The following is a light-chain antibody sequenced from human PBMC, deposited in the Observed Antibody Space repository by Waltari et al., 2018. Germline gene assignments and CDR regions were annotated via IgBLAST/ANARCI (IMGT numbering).Light chain of an antibody. CDR2: DAS. J-gene: IGKJ2*01. CDR3: QQRSNWPPKYT. CDR1: QMVSSY. V-gene: IGKV3-11*01. Sequence: EIVLTQSPATLSLSPGERATLSCRASQMVSSYLAWYQQKPGQAPRLLIYDASNRATGIPARFSGSGSGTDFTLTISSLEPEDFAVYYCQQRSNWPPKYTFGQGTKLEIK.